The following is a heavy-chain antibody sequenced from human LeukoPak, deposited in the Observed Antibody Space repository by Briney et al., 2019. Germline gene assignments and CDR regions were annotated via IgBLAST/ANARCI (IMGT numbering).Heavy chain of an antibody. CDR2: ISSSSSYI. CDR1: GFTFSSYS. CDR3: AREHSSSSGSVSDY. D-gene: IGHD6-6*01. V-gene: IGHV3-21*01. J-gene: IGHJ4*02. Sequence: PGGSLRLSCAASGFTFSSYSMNWVRQAPGKGLEWVSSISSSSSYIYYADSVKGRFTISRDNAKNSLYLQMNSLRDEDTAVYYCAREHSSSSGSVSDYWGQGTLVTVSS.